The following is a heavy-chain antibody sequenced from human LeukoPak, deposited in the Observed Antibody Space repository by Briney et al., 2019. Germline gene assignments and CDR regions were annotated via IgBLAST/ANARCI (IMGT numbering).Heavy chain of an antibody. V-gene: IGHV3-7*01. Sequence: PGGSLRLSCAASGFTFSSSWMSWVRQAPGKGLKWLANIKQDGSEESSMDSLKGRFVISRDNAKKLLYLQMNNLRVEDTAVYYCARVGPPYYYYYMDVWGRGTTVTVSS. J-gene: IGHJ6*03. CDR2: IKQDGSEE. CDR1: GFTFSSSW. CDR3: ARVGPPYYYYYMDV.